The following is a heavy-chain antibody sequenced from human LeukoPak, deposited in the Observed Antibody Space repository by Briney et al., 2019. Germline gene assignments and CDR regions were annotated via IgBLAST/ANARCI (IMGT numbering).Heavy chain of an antibody. D-gene: IGHD3-10*01. V-gene: IGHV3-30*02. J-gene: IGHJ6*03. CDR3: AKEITMVRDMDV. Sequence: GGSLRLSCAASGFTSSTYGMHWVRQAPGKGLEWVAFIRFDGSNKYYAESVKGRFTISRDNSKNTLYLQMNSLRAEDTAVYYCAKEITMVRDMDVWGKGTTVTISS. CDR1: GFTSSTYG. CDR2: IRFDGSNK.